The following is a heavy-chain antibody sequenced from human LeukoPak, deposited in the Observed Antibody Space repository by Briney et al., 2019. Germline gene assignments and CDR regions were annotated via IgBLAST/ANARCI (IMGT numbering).Heavy chain of an antibody. D-gene: IGHD2-21*02. CDR1: GYTFTSYY. V-gene: IGHV1-46*01. CDR2: INPSGGST. J-gene: IGHJ4*02. CDR3: ASTDVAYCGGDCYPPPDY. Sequence: ASVKVSCKASGYTFTSYYMHWVRQAPGQGLEWMGIINPSGGSTSYAQKFQGRVTMTRDMSTSTVYMELSSLRSEDTAVYYCASTDVAYCGGDCYPPPDYWGQGTLVTVSS.